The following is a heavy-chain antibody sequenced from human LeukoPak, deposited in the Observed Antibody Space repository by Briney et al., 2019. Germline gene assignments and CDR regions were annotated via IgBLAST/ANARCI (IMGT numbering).Heavy chain of an antibody. CDR3: ARENPSGYYNRPIDY. CDR2: IYYSGSI. D-gene: IGHD3-22*01. V-gene: IGHV4-59*01. J-gene: IGHJ4*02. CDR1: GASISSYY. Sequence: SETLSLTCTVSGASISSYYWSWIRQPPGKGLEWIGDIYYSGSIKYNPPLKSRVTMSVDTSKNQFSLKLSSVTAADTAIYYCARENPSGYYNRPIDYWGQGTLVTVSS.